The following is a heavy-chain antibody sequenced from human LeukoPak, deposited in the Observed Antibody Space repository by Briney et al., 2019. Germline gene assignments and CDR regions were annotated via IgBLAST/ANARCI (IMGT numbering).Heavy chain of an antibody. D-gene: IGHD6-6*01. Sequence: SVKVSCKASGGTFSSYAISWVRQAPGQGLEWMGGIIPIFGTANYAQKFQERVTITRDMSTSTAYMELSSLRSEDTAVYYCAAVPIEYSSSSGSEPFDYWGQGTLVTVSS. V-gene: IGHV1-69*05. CDR2: IIPIFGTA. J-gene: IGHJ4*02. CDR1: GGTFSSYA. CDR3: AAVPIEYSSSSGSEPFDY.